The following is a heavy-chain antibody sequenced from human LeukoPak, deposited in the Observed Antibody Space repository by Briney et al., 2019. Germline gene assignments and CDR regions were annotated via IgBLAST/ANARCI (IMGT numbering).Heavy chain of an antibody. V-gene: IGHV4-59*01. CDR1: GVSISSYY. J-gene: IGHJ5*02. D-gene: IGHD2-2*01. CDR3: ARPYCSSTSCYAGIGWFDP. Sequence: SETLSLTCTVSGVSISSYYWSWIRQPPGKGLEWIGYIYYSGSTNYNPSLKSRVTISVDTSKNQFSLKLSSVTAADTAVYYCARPYCSSTSCYAGIGWFDPWGQGTLVTVSS. CDR2: IYYSGST.